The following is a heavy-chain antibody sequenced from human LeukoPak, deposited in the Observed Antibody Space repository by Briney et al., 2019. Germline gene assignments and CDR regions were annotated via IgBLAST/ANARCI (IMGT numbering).Heavy chain of an antibody. CDR1: GGSIRDYY. Sequence: SETLSLTCTVSGGSIRDYYWSWIRQPAGKGLEWLGRIQTSGSTHYSPSLKSRVTMSLDTSKTQLSLKLTSVTAADTAVYYCASQDYYDSSGYYDSLYFQHWGQGTLVTVSS. CDR2: IQTSGST. V-gene: IGHV4-4*07. CDR3: ASQDYYDSSGYYDSLYFQH. D-gene: IGHD3-22*01. J-gene: IGHJ1*01.